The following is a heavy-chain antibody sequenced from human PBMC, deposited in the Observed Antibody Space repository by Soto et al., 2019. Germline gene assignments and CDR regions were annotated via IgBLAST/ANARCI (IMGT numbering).Heavy chain of an antibody. D-gene: IGHD3-3*01. CDR1: GGTFSTYA. J-gene: IGHJ4*02. V-gene: IGHV1-69*01. Sequence: QVQLVQSGAEVKKPGSSVKVSCKASGGTFSTYAFNWVRAAPGQGLEWMGGIIPIFGRANYAQKLQGRVTITADWSTSTAYMEFSSLRSEDTVVYYCARSTIFGGGSDYWGQGTLVTVSS. CDR2: IIPIFGRA. CDR3: ARSTIFGGGSDY.